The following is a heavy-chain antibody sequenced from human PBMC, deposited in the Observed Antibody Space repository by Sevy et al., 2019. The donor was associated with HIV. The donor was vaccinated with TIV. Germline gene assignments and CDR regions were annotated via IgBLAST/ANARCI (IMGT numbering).Heavy chain of an antibody. V-gene: IGHV3-21*01. CDR3: ARGDYYGSLYYFDY. CDR2: ISSGSRYI. J-gene: IGHJ4*02. D-gene: IGHD3-10*01. Sequence: GGSLRLSCAASGFTFSSYAMSWVRQAPGKGLEWVSSISSGSRYIFYADSLKGRFTISRDNAKNSLYLHMNSLRAEDTAVYYCARGDYYGSLYYFDYWGPGTLVTVSS. CDR1: GFTFSSYA.